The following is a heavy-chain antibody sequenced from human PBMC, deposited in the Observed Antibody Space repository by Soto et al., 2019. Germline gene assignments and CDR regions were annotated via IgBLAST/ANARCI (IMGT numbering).Heavy chain of an antibody. CDR3: ARDPDSSGYYSGEY. D-gene: IGHD3-22*01. Sequence: LSLTCAVSGGSISSSNWWSWVRQPPGKGLEWIGEIYHSGSTNYNPSLKSRVTISVDKSKNQFSLKLRSVTAADTAVYYCARDPDSSGYYSGEYWGQGTLVTVSA. CDR2: IYHSGST. V-gene: IGHV4-4*02. J-gene: IGHJ4*02. CDR1: GGSISSSNW.